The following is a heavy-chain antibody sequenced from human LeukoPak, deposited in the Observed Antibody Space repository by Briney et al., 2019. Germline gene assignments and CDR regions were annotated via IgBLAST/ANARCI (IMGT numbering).Heavy chain of an antibody. CDR1: GFTFISYA. V-gene: IGHV3-23*01. CDR2: ISGSGGST. Sequence: GGSLRLSCAASGFTFISYAMSWVRQAPGKGLEWVSAISGSGGSTYYADSVKGRFTISRDNSKNTLYLQMNSLRAEDTAVYYCAKDQESGYSYGGYYFDYWGQETLVTVSS. CDR3: AKDQESGYSYGGYYFDY. D-gene: IGHD5-18*01. J-gene: IGHJ4*02.